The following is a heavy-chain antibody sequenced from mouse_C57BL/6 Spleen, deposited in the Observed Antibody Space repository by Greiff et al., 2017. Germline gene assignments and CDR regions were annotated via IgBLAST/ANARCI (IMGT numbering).Heavy chain of an antibody. D-gene: IGHD1-1*01. CDR1: GFTFTDYY. V-gene: IGHV7-3*01. CDR2: IRNKANGYTT. J-gene: IGHJ2*01. Sequence: EVHLVQSGGGLVQPGGSLSLSCAASGFTFTDYYMSWVRQPPGKALEWLGFIRNKANGYTTEYSVSVKGRFTISRDTSQSVLYLQMNALTAEDGATYYCASYKTDSSDTDYWGQGTTLTVSS. CDR3: ASYKTDSSDTDY.